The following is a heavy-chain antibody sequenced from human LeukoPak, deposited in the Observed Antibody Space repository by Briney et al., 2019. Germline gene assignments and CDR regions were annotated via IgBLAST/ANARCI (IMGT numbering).Heavy chain of an antibody. CDR1: GFTFDDYA. CDR3: AKDIFYYDFWSGFVN. V-gene: IGHV3-9*01. D-gene: IGHD3-3*01. Sequence: PGGSLRLSCAASGFTFDDYAMHWVRQAPGKGLEWVSGISWNSGSIGYADSVKGRFTISRDNAKNSLYLQMNSLRAEDTALYYCAKDIFYYDFWSGFVNWGQGTLVTVSS. CDR2: ISWNSGSI. J-gene: IGHJ4*02.